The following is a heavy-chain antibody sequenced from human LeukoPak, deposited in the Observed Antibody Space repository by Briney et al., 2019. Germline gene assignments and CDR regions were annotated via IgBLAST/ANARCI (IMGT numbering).Heavy chain of an antibody. CDR3: ARGRGFGELSFDY. V-gene: IGHV1-8*02. CDR2: MNPNSGNT. D-gene: IGHD3-10*01. CDR1: GYTFTTYG. Sequence: ASVKVSCKTSGYTFTTYGINWVRQATGQGLEWMGWMNPNSGNTGYAQKFQGRVTMTRNTSISTAYMELSSLRSEDTAVYYCARGRGFGELSFDYWGQGTLVTVSS. J-gene: IGHJ4*02.